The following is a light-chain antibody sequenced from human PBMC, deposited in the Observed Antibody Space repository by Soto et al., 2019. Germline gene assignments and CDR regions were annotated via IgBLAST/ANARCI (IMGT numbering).Light chain of an antibody. J-gene: IGKJ4*01. Sequence: EIVLTQSPGTLSLSPGERATLSCRASQSVSSSYLAWYQQKPGQAPRLLIYGASSRATGIPDRFSGSGSGNDFPLTISSLEPEDLAVYYWQHYGSSPPVIFGGGTKVEIK. CDR1: QSVSSSY. CDR2: GAS. V-gene: IGKV3-20*01. CDR3: QHYGSSPPVI.